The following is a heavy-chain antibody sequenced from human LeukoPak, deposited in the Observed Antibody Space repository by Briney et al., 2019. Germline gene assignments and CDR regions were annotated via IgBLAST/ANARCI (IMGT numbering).Heavy chain of an antibody. Sequence: SGGSLRLSCAASGFTVSSNYMSWVRQAPGKGLEWVSVIYSGGSTYYADSVKGRFTISRDKSKNTLYLQMNSLRAEDTAVYYCARDRRGWAYFDYWGQGTLVTVSS. CDR3: ARDRRGWAYFDY. CDR1: GFTVSSNY. CDR2: IYSGGST. J-gene: IGHJ4*02. D-gene: IGHD6-19*01. V-gene: IGHV3-66*01.